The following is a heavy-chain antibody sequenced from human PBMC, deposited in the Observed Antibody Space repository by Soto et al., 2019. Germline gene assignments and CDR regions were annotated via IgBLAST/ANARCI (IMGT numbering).Heavy chain of an antibody. Sequence: PGGSLRLSCAASGFTFSSYAMSWVRQAPGKGLEWVSAISGSGGSTYYADSVKGRFTISRDNSKNSLYLHMSSLTAEDSALYYCSRSLDYWGQGTLVTVSS. J-gene: IGHJ4*02. V-gene: IGHV3-23*01. CDR2: ISGSGGST. CDR3: SRSLDY. CDR1: GFTFSSYA.